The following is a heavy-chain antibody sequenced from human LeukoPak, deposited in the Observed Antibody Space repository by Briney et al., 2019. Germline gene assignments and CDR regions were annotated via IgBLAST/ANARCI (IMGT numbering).Heavy chain of an antibody. D-gene: IGHD3-22*01. CDR2: IKQDGSEK. V-gene: IGHV3-7*01. CDR3: ARDSGYYGLAFDY. CDR1: GFTFSNYW. J-gene: IGHJ4*02. Sequence: GGSLRLSCEASGFTFSNYWMSWVRQAPGKGLEWVANIKQDGSEKNYVDSVKGRFTISRDNAKNSLYLQMSSLRAEDTAVYYCARDSGYYGLAFDYWGQGTLVTVSS.